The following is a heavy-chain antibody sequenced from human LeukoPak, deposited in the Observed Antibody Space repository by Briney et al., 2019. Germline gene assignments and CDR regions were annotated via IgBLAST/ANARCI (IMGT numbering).Heavy chain of an antibody. V-gene: IGHV3-11*04. CDR3: ARTLRYCSGGSCPAWFDP. Sequence: GGSLRLSCAASGFTFSDYYMSWIRQAPGKGLEWVSYISSSGSTIYYADSVKGRFTISRDNAKNSLYLQMNSLRAEDTAVYYCARTLRYCSGGSCPAWFDPWGQGTLVTVSS. CDR1: GFTFSDYY. J-gene: IGHJ5*02. CDR2: ISSSGSTI. D-gene: IGHD2-15*01.